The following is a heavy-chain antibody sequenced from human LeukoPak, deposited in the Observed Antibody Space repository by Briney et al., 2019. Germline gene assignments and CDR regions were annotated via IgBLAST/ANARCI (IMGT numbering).Heavy chain of an antibody. V-gene: IGHV7-4-1*02. CDR3: ASSYDSSGYYAIDY. J-gene: IGHJ4*02. CDR1: GYTFTSYA. Sequence: ASVKVSCKASGYTFTSYAMNWVRQAPGQGLERMGWINTNTGNPTYAQGFTGRFVFSLDTSVSTAYLQISSLKAEDTAVYYCASSYDSSGYYAIDYWGQGTLVTVSS. D-gene: IGHD3-22*01. CDR2: INTNTGNP.